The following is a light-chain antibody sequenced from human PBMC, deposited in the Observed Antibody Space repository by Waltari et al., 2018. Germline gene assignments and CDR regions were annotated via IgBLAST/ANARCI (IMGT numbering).Light chain of an antibody. V-gene: IGLV3-19*01. J-gene: IGLJ2*01. Sequence: SSELTQDPAVSVALGQTVRIPCQGASLSTSYASWYQQKSGQAPILVLFGKNKRPSGIPDRFSGYNSESTTSLTITGAQAEDEADYYCSSRDSSASHVLFAGGTKVTVL. CDR2: GKN. CDR3: SSRDSSASHVL. CDR1: SLSTSY.